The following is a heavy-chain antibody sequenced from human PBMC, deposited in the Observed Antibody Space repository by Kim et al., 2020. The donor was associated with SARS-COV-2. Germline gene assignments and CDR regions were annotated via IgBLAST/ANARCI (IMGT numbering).Heavy chain of an antibody. CDR3: ARTPRAGWQYYYGMDV. V-gene: IGHV3-23*01. D-gene: IGHD6-13*01. J-gene: IGHJ6*02. Sequence: VTSRFTISRDSSKTTLYLRMNSLRAEDTAVYYCARTPRAGWQYYYGMDVWGQGTTVTVSS.